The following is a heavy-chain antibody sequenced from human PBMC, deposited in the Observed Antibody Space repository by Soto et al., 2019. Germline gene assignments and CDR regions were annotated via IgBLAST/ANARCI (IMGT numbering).Heavy chain of an antibody. V-gene: IGHV3-30*14. Sequence: QVQLVESGGGVVQPGRSLRLSCAASGFTFSSYAMNWVRQAPGKGLEWVAVISYDGGNKYYADSVKGRFTISRDNSKNKLYLQLNSVRAEDTAVYCCAWGAGYIDYWGQGTLVTVSS. CDR2: ISYDGGNK. CDR3: AWGAGYIDY. J-gene: IGHJ4*02. CDR1: GFTFSSYA. D-gene: IGHD1-26*01.